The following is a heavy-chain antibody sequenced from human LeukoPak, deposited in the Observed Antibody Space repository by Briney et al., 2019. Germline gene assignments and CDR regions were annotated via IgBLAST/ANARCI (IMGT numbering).Heavy chain of an antibody. V-gene: IGHV3-23*01. Sequence: GGSLRLSCAASGFTFSSYAMSWVRQAPGKGLECFSGFSGSGGSTYYADSVKGRFTISRDNSKNTLYLQMNSLRAEDTAVYYCAKGACSSTSCSGVPDYWGQGTLVTVSS. D-gene: IGHD2-2*01. CDR1: GFTFSSYA. J-gene: IGHJ4*02. CDR2: FSGSGGST. CDR3: AKGACSSTSCSGVPDY.